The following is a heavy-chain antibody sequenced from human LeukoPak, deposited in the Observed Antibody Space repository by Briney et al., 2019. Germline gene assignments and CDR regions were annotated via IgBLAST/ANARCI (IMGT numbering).Heavy chain of an antibody. Sequence: GGSLRLSCVASGFMLSNNAMSWVRQAPGKGLEWVAVISYDGSNKYYADSVKGRFTISRDNSKNTLYLQMNSLRAEDTAVYYCARDRSRIAAAGPFDYWGQGTLVTVSS. D-gene: IGHD6-13*01. CDR1: GFMLSNNA. J-gene: IGHJ4*02. CDR3: ARDRSRIAAAGPFDY. V-gene: IGHV3-30*04. CDR2: ISYDGSNK.